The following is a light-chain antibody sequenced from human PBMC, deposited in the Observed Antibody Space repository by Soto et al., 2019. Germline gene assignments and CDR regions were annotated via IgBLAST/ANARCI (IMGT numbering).Light chain of an antibody. CDR1: QSISSNY. CDR2: GAS. V-gene: IGKV3-20*01. Sequence: EIVLTQSPGTLSMSPGERATLSCRASQSISSNYLALYQQKPGQAPRLLIYGASSRATGIPDRFSGSGSGTDFTLTISRLEAEDFAVYYCQQYGSSPRTFGQGTKVEFK. CDR3: QQYGSSPRT. J-gene: IGKJ1*01.